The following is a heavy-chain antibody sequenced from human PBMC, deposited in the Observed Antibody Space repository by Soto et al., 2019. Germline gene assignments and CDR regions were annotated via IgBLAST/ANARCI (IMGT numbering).Heavy chain of an antibody. CDR3: AHSPPYSSTWAPDY. D-gene: IGHD6-13*01. V-gene: IGHV2-5*02. CDR2: IYWDDDK. Sequence: QITLKESGPKLVKPTQTLTLTCTFSGFSLSTSGVAVGWIRQPPGKALEWLALIYWDDDKRYSPSLKSRLTITKDTSKNQEVLTMTNMDPVDTARYYCAHSPPYSSTWAPDYWGQGTLVTVSS. CDR1: GFSLSTSGVA. J-gene: IGHJ4*02.